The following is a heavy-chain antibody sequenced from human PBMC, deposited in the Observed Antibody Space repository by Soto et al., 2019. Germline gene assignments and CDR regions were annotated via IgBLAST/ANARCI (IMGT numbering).Heavy chain of an antibody. J-gene: IGHJ5*02. D-gene: IGHD3-3*01. CDR1: GGSISFYY. CDR2: IHNSGST. Sequence: GPFWTSETLSLTCTVSGGSISFYYWSWIRQPPAKVLEWIGHIHNSGSTTYNPSLKSRVTMSIDTSKKQFSLKLSSVTAADTAVYYCARGGYDFWSGSESNWFDPWGQGTLVTVSS. CDR3: ARGGYDFWSGSESNWFDP. V-gene: IGHV4-59*12.